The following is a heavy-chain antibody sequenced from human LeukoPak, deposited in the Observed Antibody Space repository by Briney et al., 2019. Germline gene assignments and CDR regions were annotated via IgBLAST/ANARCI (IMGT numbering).Heavy chain of an antibody. V-gene: IGHV3-23*02. CDR2: ISGYGPNT. J-gene: IGHJ5*02. CDR3: AKDRGPYLGIDNNWFDP. Sequence: GGSRRLSCAASGFTFNLYAMSWFRQVPGKGLEWVSGISGYGPNTYYLGSLKGRFTISRDNSKKKVYLQMNSLTVEDTAVYHCAKDRGPYLGIDNNWFDPWGQGTLVIVSS. D-gene: IGHD1-26*01. CDR1: GFTFNLYA.